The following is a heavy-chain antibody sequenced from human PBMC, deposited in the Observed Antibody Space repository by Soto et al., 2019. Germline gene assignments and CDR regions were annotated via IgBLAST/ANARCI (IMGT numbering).Heavy chain of an antibody. CDR3: ARDRRAAAAPGYYYGMDV. V-gene: IGHV3-53*01. D-gene: IGHD6-13*01. CDR2: IYSGGST. CDR1: GCTVSSNY. Sequence: GSVRRSCAASGCTVSSNYISCVRQAPGKGLEWVSVIYSGGSTYYADSVKGRFTISRDNSKNTLYLQMNSLRAEDTAVYYCARDRRAAAAPGYYYGMDVCGQRTTVTVSS. J-gene: IGHJ6*02.